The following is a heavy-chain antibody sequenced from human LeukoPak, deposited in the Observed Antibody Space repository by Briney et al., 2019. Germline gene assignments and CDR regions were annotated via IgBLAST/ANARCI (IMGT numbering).Heavy chain of an antibody. J-gene: IGHJ6*03. D-gene: IGHD1-14*01. Sequence: SETLSLTCTVSGGSISSGSYYWSWIRQPAGKGLEWIGRIYTSGSTNYNPSLKSRVTISVDTSKNQFSLKLSSVTAADTAVYYCARVTGGYYYHYMDVWGKGTTVTISS. CDR1: GGSISSGSYY. CDR3: ARVTGGYYYHYMDV. CDR2: IYTSGST. V-gene: IGHV4-61*02.